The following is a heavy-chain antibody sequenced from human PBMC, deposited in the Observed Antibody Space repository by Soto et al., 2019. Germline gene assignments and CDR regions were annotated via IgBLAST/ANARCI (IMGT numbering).Heavy chain of an antibody. D-gene: IGHD4-17*01. CDR2: IYYSGST. CDR1: GGSISSGGYY. J-gene: IGHJ4*02. V-gene: IGHV4-31*03. Sequence: SETLSLTCTVSGGSISSGGYYWSWIRQHPGKGLEWIGYIYYSGSTYYNPSLKSRVTISVDTSKNQFSLKLSSVTAADTAVYYCAATHGDYVRYWGQGTLVTVSS. CDR3: AATHGDYVRY.